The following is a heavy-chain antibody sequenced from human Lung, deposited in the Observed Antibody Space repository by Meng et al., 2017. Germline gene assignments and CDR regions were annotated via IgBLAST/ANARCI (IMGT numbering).Heavy chain of an antibody. J-gene: IGHJ4*02. CDR3: VRRIEYSSSSGY. V-gene: IGHV3-23*01. D-gene: IGHD6-6*01. Sequence: EVQLLESGGGLVQQGGSPRRSCVDSGFTFSSYAMTWVRQAPGKGLEWVSSISGSGGSTYYADSVRGRFTISRDNSKNTVYLQMNSLRAEDTAIYYCVRRIEYSSSSGYWGQGTLVTVSS. CDR2: ISGSGGST. CDR1: GFTFSSYA.